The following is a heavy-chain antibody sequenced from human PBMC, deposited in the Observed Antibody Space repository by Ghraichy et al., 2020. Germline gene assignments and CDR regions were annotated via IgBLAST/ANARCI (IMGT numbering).Heavy chain of an antibody. CDR1: GGSLSSGGYF. V-gene: IGHV4-31*03. CDR3: ARGGNHFVLG. J-gene: IGHJ4*02. CDR2: ISYSGST. D-gene: IGHD3-3*02. Sequence: SQTLSLTCTVSGGSLSSGGYFWTWIRQHPGKGPEWIGYISYSGSTYYNPSLKSRISISEDTSKNQFSLKLTSVTAADTAVYYCARGGNHFVLGWGQGTLVTVSS.